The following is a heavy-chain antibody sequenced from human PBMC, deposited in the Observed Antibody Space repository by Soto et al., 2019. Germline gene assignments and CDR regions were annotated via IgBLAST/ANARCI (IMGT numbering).Heavy chain of an antibody. Sequence: GGSLRLSCVASGFTFSSYGIHWVRQAPGKGLEWVAVISYDGSTKSYADSVKGRFTISRDNSKNTLYLQMNSLRAEDTAAYYCAKIVESPGYWGQGTLVTVSS. CDR1: GFTFSSYG. CDR2: ISYDGSTK. CDR3: AKIVESPGY. V-gene: IGHV3-30*18. J-gene: IGHJ4*02. D-gene: IGHD1-26*01.